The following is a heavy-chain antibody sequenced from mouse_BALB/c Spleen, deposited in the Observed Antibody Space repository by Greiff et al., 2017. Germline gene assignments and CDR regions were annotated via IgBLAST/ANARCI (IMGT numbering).Heavy chain of an antibody. D-gene: IGHD1-1*01. V-gene: IGHV3-8*02. CDR2: ISYSGST. J-gene: IGHJ4*01. CDR1: GDSITSGY. Sequence: EVQVVESGPSLVKPSQTLSLTCSVTGDSITSGYWNWIRKFPGNKLEYMGYISYSGSTYYNPSLKSRISITRDTSKNQYYLQLNSVTTEDTATYYCARYYGSRDYYAMDYWGQGTSVTVSS. CDR3: ARYYGSRDYYAMDY.